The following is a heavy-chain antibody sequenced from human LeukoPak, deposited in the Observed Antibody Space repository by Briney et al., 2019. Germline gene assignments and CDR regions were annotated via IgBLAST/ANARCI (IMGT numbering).Heavy chain of an antibody. V-gene: IGHV1-24*01. CDR2: FDPEDDDT. CDR1: GYSLTELS. Sequence: ASVKVSCKVSGYSLTELSMHWVRQAPGKGLEWMGGFDPEDDDTMYAQKFQGRVTLTEDTSIDTAYMELSSLRSEDTAVYYCAADPWGRLPLLDYWGQGTLVTVSS. D-gene: IGHD3-16*01. CDR3: AADPWGRLPLLDY. J-gene: IGHJ4*02.